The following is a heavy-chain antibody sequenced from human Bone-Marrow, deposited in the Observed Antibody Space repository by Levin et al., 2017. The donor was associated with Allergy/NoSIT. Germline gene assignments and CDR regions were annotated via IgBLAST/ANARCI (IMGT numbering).Heavy chain of an antibody. CDR2: IYYNGNT. D-gene: IGHD6-13*01. Sequence: GSLRLSCTVSGGSISTNIYYWGWIRQPPGKGLEWIGSIYYNGNTYYTPSLKSRVTMSVDTSKNQFSLKLSSLSAADTAVYYCAREGARSSSWFYSWGQGTLVTVSS. J-gene: IGHJ5*01. CDR1: GGSISTNIYY. CDR3: AREGARSSSWFYS. V-gene: IGHV4-39*02.